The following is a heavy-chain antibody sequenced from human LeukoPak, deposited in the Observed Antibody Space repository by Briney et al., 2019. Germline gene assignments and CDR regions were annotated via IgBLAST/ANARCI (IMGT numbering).Heavy chain of an antibody. CDR1: GFTFSSYA. D-gene: IGHD3/OR15-3a*01. V-gene: IGHV3-9*01. J-gene: IGHJ3*02. CDR2: VSWNSGTI. Sequence: PGGSLRLSCVASGFTFSSYAMSWVRQAPGKGLEWVSGVSWNSGTIGYADSVKGRFTISRDNAKNSLYLQMNSLRAEDTAFYYCAKGRLGGLVIMTDAFDIWGQGTMVTVSS. CDR3: AKGRLGGLVIMTDAFDI.